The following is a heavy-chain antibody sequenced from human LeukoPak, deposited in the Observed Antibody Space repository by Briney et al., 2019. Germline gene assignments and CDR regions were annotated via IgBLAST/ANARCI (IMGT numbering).Heavy chain of an antibody. V-gene: IGHV4-59*01. CDR2: IYYSGST. Sequence: PSETLSLTCTVSGGSISSYYWSWIRQPPGKGLEWIGYIYYSGSTNYNPSLKSRVTISVDTSKNQFSLKLSSVTAADTAVYYCARGALYGMDVWSQGTTVTVSS. J-gene: IGHJ6*02. CDR1: GGSISSYY. CDR3: ARGALYGMDV.